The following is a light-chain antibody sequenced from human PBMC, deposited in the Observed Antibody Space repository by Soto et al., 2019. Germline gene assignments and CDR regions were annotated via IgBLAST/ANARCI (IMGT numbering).Light chain of an antibody. CDR1: SPNIGNNY. CDR2: DNT. CDR3: GAWDDSLTTVV. V-gene: IGLV1-51*01. Sequence: QSVLTQPPSLSAAPGQKVSISCSGSSPNIGNNYVSWYQQVPGTAPKFLIYDNTKRHSGIPDRFSGSKSGTSATLDITGLQTGDEADYYCGAWDDSLTTVVFGGGTRLTVL. J-gene: IGLJ2*01.